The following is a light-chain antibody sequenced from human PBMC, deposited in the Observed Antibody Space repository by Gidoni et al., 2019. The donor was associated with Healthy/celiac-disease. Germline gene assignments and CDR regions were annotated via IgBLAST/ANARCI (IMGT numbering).Light chain of an antibody. J-gene: IGKJ4*01. V-gene: IGKV2-28*01. CDR2: LGS. Sequence: DMVMTQSPLSLPVTPGEPASISCRSSQSLLHSNGYNYLDWYLQKPGQSPQLLIYLGSTRASGVPDRFSGSGSGTDFTLKISRVEAEDVGVYYFMQALQTPLTFGGGTKVEIK. CDR3: MQALQTPLT. CDR1: QSLLHSNGYNY.